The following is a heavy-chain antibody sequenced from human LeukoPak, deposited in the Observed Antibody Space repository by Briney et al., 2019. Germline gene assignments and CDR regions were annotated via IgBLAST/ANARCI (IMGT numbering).Heavy chain of an antibody. CDR2: ISYDGSNK. CDR3: AKDLETHDTSAC. Sequence: GGSLRLSCAASGFTFSSYAMHWVRQAPGKGLEWVAFISYDGSNKYYADSVEGRFTISRDNSKNTLYLQMNSLRVEDTAVYYCAKDLETHDTSACWGQGTLVTVSS. J-gene: IGHJ4*02. V-gene: IGHV3-30*14. D-gene: IGHD3-22*01. CDR1: GFTFSSYA.